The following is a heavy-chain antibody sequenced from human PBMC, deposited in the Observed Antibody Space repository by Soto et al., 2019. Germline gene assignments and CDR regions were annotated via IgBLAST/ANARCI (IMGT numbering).Heavy chain of an antibody. V-gene: IGHV1-2*02. J-gene: IGHJ6*02. D-gene: IGHD2-2*02. CDR1: GYTFTGYY. CDR3: ARDLRYCSSSTSCYNYYYYGMDV. Sequence: ASVKVSCKASGYTFTGYYMHWVRQAPGQGLEWMGWINPNSGGTSYAQKFQGRVTMTRDTSISTAYMELSRLRSDDTAVYYCARDLRYCSSSTSCYNYYYYGMDVWGQGTTVTVSS. CDR2: INPNSGGT.